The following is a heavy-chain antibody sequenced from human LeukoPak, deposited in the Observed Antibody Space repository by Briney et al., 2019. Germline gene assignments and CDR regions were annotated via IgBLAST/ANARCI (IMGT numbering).Heavy chain of an antibody. V-gene: IGHV3-33*01. D-gene: IGHD6-13*01. Sequence: GGSLRLSCATSGFFFNTYGMHWVRQAPGKGLEWVAVIWYDGSNREYVDSVKGRFTISRDNSKNTLYLQLNRPRAEDTAVYYCVRRGAGDTFDIWGQGTMVTVSS. CDR1: GFFFNTYG. J-gene: IGHJ3*02. CDR3: VRRGAGDTFDI. CDR2: IWYDGSNR.